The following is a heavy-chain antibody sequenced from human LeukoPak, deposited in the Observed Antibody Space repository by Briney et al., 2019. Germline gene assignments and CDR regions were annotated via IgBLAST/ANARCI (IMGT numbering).Heavy chain of an antibody. Sequence: ASVKVSCKASGYTFTSYYMHWVRQAPGQGLEWMGIINPSGGSTRYAQKFQSRVTMTRDTSTTTVYMELSSLRSEDTAVYYCARVGGVGATGTPDFWGQGTLVTVSS. J-gene: IGHJ4*02. CDR2: INPSGGST. CDR3: ARVGGVGATGTPDF. V-gene: IGHV1-46*01. D-gene: IGHD1-26*01. CDR1: GYTFTSYY.